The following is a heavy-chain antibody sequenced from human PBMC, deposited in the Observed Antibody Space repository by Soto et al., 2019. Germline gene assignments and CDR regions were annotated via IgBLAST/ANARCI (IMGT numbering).Heavy chain of an antibody. Sequence: QVQLVQSGAEVKKPGSSVKVSCKASGGTFSSYAISWVRRAPGQGLEWMGGIIPIFGTANYAQKFQGRVTITADESTSTAYMELSSLRSEDTAVYYCAREGDYGDYEGEGYFDYWGQGTLVTVSS. V-gene: IGHV1-69*12. CDR2: IIPIFGTA. CDR3: AREGDYGDYEGEGYFDY. CDR1: GGTFSSYA. D-gene: IGHD4-17*01. J-gene: IGHJ4*02.